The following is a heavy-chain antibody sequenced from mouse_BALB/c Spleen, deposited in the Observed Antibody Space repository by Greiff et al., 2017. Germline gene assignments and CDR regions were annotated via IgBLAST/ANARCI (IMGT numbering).Heavy chain of an antibody. CDR1: GYTFTSYY. J-gene: IGHJ3*01. Sequence: QVQLQQSGPELVKPGASVRISCKASGYTFTSYYIHWVKQRPGQGLEWIGWIYPGNVNTKYNEKFKGKATLTADKSSSTAYMQLSSLTSEDSAVYFCARSDDYDPFAYWGQGTLVTVSA. D-gene: IGHD2-4*01. CDR3: ARSDDYDPFAY. CDR2: IYPGNVNT. V-gene: IGHV1S56*01.